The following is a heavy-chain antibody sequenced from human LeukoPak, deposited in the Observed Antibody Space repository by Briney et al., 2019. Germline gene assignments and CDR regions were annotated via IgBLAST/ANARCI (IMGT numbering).Heavy chain of an antibody. CDR1: GFTFASYA. J-gene: IGHJ1*01. CDR3: AHHRGSLDSDTEYFQH. V-gene: IGHV3-23*01. D-gene: IGHD3-22*01. CDR2: ISGSGGST. Sequence: GGSLRLSCAASGFTFASYAMSWVRQAPGKGLEWVSAISGSGGSTYYADSVKGRFTISRDNSKSTLYLQMNSLSAEDMAVYYCAHHRGSLDSDTEYFQHWGQGTLVTMSS.